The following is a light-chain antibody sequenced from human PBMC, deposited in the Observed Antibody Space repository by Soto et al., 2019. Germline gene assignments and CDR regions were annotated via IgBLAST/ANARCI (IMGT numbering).Light chain of an antibody. CDR2: AAS. V-gene: IGKV1-9*01. J-gene: IGKJ4*01. CDR1: QGIGSY. CDR3: QQYYSYPLT. Sequence: IQLTQSPSSLSASVGDRVTITCRSSQGIGSYLAWYQQKAGKAPKLLKYAASSLQIWFPSRFSGSGSGTHFTLTISCLQSEDFATYYCQQYYSYPLTIGRGPKVDIK.